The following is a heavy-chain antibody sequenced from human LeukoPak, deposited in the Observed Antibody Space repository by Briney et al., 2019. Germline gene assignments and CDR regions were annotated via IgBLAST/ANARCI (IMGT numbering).Heavy chain of an antibody. CDR2: ISWNSGSI. J-gene: IGHJ4*02. V-gene: IGHV3-9*01. CDR1: GFTFDDYA. D-gene: IGHD5-12*01. CDR3: AKGPSLLYGGYAIDY. Sequence: GGSLRLSCAASGFTFDDYAMHWVRQVPGKGLEWVSGISWNSGSIGYADSVKGRFTISRDNAKNSLYLQMNSLRAEDTALYFCAKGPSLLYGGYAIDYWGQGTLVTVSS.